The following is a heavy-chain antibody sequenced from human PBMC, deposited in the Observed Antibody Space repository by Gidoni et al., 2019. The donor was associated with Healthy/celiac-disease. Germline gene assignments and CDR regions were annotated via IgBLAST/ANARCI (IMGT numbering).Heavy chain of an antibody. CDR2: ISAYNGNT. D-gene: IGHD2-15*01. J-gene: IGHJ3*02. Sequence: PGQGLEWMGWISAYNGNTNYAQKLQGRVTMTTDTSPSTAYMELRSLSSDDTAVDFCARESLGYCSGGSCKCALDIWGQGTMVPVSS. CDR3: ARESLGYCSGGSCKCALDI. V-gene: IGHV1-18*01.